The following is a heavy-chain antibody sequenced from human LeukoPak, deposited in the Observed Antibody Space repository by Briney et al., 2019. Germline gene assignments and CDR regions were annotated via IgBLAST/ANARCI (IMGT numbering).Heavy chain of an antibody. CDR2: MSSSSRYI. CDR3: ARGGTRFLEWLPMDV. J-gene: IGHJ6*04. Sequence: GGSLRLSCAASGFTFSPYSMNWVRQAPGKGLEWVSSMSSSSRYIYYADSVKGRVAISRDNAKNSLYLQMNSLRAKDTAVYYCARGGTRFLEWLPMDVWGKGTTVTVSS. D-gene: IGHD3-3*01. V-gene: IGHV3-21*01. CDR1: GFTFSPYS.